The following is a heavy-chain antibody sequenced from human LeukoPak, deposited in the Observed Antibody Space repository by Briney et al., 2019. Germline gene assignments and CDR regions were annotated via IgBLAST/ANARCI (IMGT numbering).Heavy chain of an antibody. J-gene: IGHJ6*03. Sequence: SGGSLRLSCAASGFTFSSYAMHWVRQAPGKGLEWVAVISYDGSNKYYADSVKGRFTISRDNSKNTLYLQMNSLRAEDTAVYYCARTASGSYLYYYYYYYMDVWGKGTTVTVSS. CDR3: ARTASGSYLYYYYYYYMDV. V-gene: IGHV3-30*04. CDR1: GFTFSSYA. D-gene: IGHD1-26*01. CDR2: ISYDGSNK.